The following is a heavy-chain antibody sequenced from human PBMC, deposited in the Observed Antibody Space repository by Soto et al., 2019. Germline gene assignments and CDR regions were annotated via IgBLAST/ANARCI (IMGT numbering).Heavy chain of an antibody. J-gene: IGHJ4*01. V-gene: IGHV3-21*01. CDR3: AGAQLLPQKEAVFDD. CDR2: ISSSSSYI. D-gene: IGHD2-2*01. Sequence: GGSLRLSCAASGLTFSSYSMNWVRQAPGKGLEWVSSISSSSSYIYCADSVKGRFTISRDNAKNSLYLQMNSLRAEDTVVYYCAGAQLLPQKEAVFDDWGKGTMVTVSS. CDR1: GLTFSSYS.